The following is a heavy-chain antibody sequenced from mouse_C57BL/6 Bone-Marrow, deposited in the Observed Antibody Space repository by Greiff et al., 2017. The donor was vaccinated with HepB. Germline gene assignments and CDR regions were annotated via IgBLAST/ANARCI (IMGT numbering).Heavy chain of an antibody. Sequence: VKLMESGAELARPGASVKLSCKASGYTFTSYGISWVKQRTGQGLEWIGEIYPRSGNTYYNEKFKGKATLTADKSSSTAYMELRSLTSEDSAVYFCARKEDYSKGYFDVWGTGTTVTVSS. V-gene: IGHV1-81*01. J-gene: IGHJ1*03. CDR2: IYPRSGNT. CDR1: GYTFTSYG. CDR3: ARKEDYSKGYFDV. D-gene: IGHD2-5*01.